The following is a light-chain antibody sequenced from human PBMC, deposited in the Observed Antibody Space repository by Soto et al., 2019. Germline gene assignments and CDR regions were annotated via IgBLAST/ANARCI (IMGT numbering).Light chain of an antibody. CDR1: QSVSSN. Sequence: EIVMTQSPATLSGSPGERATLSFRASQSVSSNLAWHQQKPGQAPRVLIYGASTRATGIPARFSGSGSGTEFTLTISSLQSEDFAVYYCQQYNIWPRACGQGTKGDIK. CDR2: GAS. J-gene: IGKJ1*01. CDR3: QQYNIWPRA. V-gene: IGKV3-15*01.